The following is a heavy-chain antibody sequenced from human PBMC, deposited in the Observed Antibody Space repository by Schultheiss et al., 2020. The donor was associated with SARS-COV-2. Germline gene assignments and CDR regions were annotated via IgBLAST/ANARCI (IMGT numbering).Heavy chain of an antibody. J-gene: IGHJ4*02. CDR1: GGSISSGDYY. V-gene: IGHV4-30-4*01. Sequence: SQTLSLTCTVSGGSISSGDYYWSWIRQPPGKGLEWIGYIYYSGSTYYNPSLKSRVTISVDTSKNQFSLKLSSVTAADTAVYYCARLDTEDYGDYVTLRYYFDYWGQGTLVTVSS. D-gene: IGHD4-17*01. CDR3: ARLDTEDYGDYVTLRYYFDY. CDR2: IYYSGST.